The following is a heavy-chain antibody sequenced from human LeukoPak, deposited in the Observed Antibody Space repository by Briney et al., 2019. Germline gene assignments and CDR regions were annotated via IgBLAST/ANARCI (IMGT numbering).Heavy chain of an antibody. CDR1: GFTFSSFA. J-gene: IGHJ4*02. CDR3: ASPHYFDN. CDR2: ISSGGTYT. V-gene: IGHV3-21*01. Sequence: GGSLRLSCAASGFTFSSFAMSWVRQAPGKGLEWVSSISSGGTYTNYADSVKGRFTVSRDNAKNSLYLQMNSLRADDTAMYYCASPHYFDNWGQGTLVTVSS.